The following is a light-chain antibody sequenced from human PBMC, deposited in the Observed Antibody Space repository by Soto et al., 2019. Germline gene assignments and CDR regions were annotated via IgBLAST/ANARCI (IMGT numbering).Light chain of an antibody. J-gene: IGKJ4*01. CDR3: MQALQPPHT. V-gene: IGKV2-28*01. CDR2: LGS. CDR1: QSLLHSDGSYS. Sequence: DIVMTQSPLSLPVTPGEPASISCRSGQSLLHSDGSYSLDWYLQKPGQSPQLLIYLGSHRASGAXDXXSGSGSGTDLSVKSRSVEAEDVGVFYCMQALQPPHTFGGGPMGAIK.